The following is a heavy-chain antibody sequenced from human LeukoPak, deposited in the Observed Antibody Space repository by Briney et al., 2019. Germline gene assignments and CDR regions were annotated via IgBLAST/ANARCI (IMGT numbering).Heavy chain of an antibody. J-gene: IGHJ4*02. CDR1: GFTFSSYS. D-gene: IGHD4-23*01. Sequence: GGSLRLSCAASGFTFSSYSMNWVRQAPEKGLEWVSSISSSSSYIYYADSVKGRFTISRDNAKNSLYLQMNSLRAEDTAVYYCARDAGWEGGNPSSYYFDYWGQGTLVTVSS. V-gene: IGHV3-21*01. CDR3: ARDAGWEGGNPSSYYFDY. CDR2: ISSSSSYI.